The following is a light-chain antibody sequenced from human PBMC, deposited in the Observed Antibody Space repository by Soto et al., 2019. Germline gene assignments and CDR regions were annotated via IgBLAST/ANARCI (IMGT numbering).Light chain of an antibody. J-gene: IGKJ1*01. CDR1: QSVRSS. Sequence: EILLTQSPATLSFSPGERATLSCRASQSVRSSLAWYQQKPGQAPRLLIYDASNRATGIPGRFSGSGSGTDFTLTISNLEPEDFAVYYCQQRSSWPWTFGQGAKVEIK. CDR2: DAS. CDR3: QQRSSWPWT. V-gene: IGKV3-11*01.